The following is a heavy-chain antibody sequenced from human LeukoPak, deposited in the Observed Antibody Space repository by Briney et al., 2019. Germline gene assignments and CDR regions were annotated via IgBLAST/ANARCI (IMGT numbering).Heavy chain of an antibody. V-gene: IGHV3-9*03. D-gene: IGHD5-24*01. J-gene: IGHJ3*02. Sequence: GGSLRLSCAASGFTFDDYAMHWVRQAPGKGLEWVSGISWNSGSIGYADSVKGRFTISGDNAKNSLYLQMNSLRAEDMALYYCAKDIFERGDGYTDAFDIWGQGTMVTVSS. CDR2: ISWNSGSI. CDR1: GFTFDDYA. CDR3: AKDIFERGDGYTDAFDI.